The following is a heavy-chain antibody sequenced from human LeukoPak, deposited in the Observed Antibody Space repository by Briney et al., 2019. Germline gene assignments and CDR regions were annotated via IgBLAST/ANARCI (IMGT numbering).Heavy chain of an antibody. V-gene: IGHV4-4*09. Sequence: SETLSLTCTVSGGSISSYDWSWIRQPPGKGLEWIGYIYTSGSTNYNPSLKSRVTISVDTSKNQFSLKLSSVTAADTAVYYCARHGRGEDSSGYGHFIDYWGQGTLVTVS. D-gene: IGHD3-22*01. CDR2: IYTSGST. CDR3: ARHGRGEDSSGYGHFIDY. CDR1: GGSISSYD. J-gene: IGHJ4*02.